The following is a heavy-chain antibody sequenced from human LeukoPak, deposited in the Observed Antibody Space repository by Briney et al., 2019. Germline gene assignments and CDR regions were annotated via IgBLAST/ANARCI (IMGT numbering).Heavy chain of an antibody. J-gene: IGHJ4*02. CDR2: IYSSGST. CDR3: ARGRGRLLLIDY. D-gene: IGHD2-15*01. Sequence: PSETLSLTCTVSGGSFNNYYWNWIRQPAGKGLEWIGRIYSSGSTDYNTSLKSRVTMSVDTSKNQCSLNLTSVTAADSAVYYCARGRGRLLLIDYWGQGTLVTVSS. CDR1: GGSFNNYY. V-gene: IGHV4-4*07.